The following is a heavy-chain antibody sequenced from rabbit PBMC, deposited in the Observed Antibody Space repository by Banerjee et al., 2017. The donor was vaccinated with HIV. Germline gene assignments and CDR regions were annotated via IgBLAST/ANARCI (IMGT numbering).Heavy chain of an antibody. CDR3: ARDLGGSSDL. V-gene: IGHV1S45*01. J-gene: IGHJ6*01. Sequence: QEQLEESGGDLVKPEGSLTLTCTVSGFSLSGYWICWVRQAPVTGLEWIACINAADDSKICYASWAKGRFTISKTSSTTVTLQMTSLTAADTATYFCARDLGGSSDLWGPGTLVTVS. CDR2: INAADDSKI. D-gene: IGHD8-1*01. CDR1: GFSLSGYW.